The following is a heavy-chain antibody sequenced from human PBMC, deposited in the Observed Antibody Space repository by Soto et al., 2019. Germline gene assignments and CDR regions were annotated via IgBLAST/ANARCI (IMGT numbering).Heavy chain of an antibody. CDR3: ASSAGLDHLLNYYGLNV. Sequence: QVHLVQSSAEVKKPGSSVKVSCKASGGTSTSTAFSWVRQAPGQGLEWMGGIIPVLGTPNYAQKFQARVTITADASTTTVHMELSSLRSDDTAVYYCASSAGLDHLLNYYGLNVWGQGTTVTVSS. CDR1: GGTSTSTA. CDR2: IIPVLGTP. D-gene: IGHD6-13*01. J-gene: IGHJ6*02. V-gene: IGHV1-69*01.